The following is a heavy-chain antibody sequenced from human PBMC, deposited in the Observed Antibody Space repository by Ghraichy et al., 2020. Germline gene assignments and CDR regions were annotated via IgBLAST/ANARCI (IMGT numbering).Heavy chain of an antibody. Sequence: GGSLRLSCAASGFSFSSSWMSWVRQAPGKGLGWVANIEGDGSKRYYVDSVRGRFTISRDNAKNAVYLQMNSLRVEDTAVYYCVSRSGWGQGTLVTVSS. CDR3: VSRSG. CDR2: IEGDGSKR. J-gene: IGHJ4*02. CDR1: GFSFSSSW. D-gene: IGHD3-3*01. V-gene: IGHV3-7*01.